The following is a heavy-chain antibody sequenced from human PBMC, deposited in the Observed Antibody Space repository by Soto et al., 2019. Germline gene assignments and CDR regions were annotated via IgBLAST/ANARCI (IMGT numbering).Heavy chain of an antibody. Sequence: EVQLVESGGGLVQPGGSLRLSCAASGFTFRSYSMNWVRQAPGKGLEWVSYISSSSSTIYYADSVKGRFTISRDNAKNSLYLQMNSLRAEDTAVYYCAREASYSSSSGFNSVFDYWGQGTLVTVSS. CDR2: ISSSSSTI. CDR3: AREASYSSSSGFNSVFDY. J-gene: IGHJ4*02. V-gene: IGHV3-48*01. D-gene: IGHD6-6*01. CDR1: GFTFRSYS.